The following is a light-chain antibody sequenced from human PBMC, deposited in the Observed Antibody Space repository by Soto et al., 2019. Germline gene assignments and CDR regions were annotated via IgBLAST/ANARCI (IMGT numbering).Light chain of an antibody. Sequence: QSALTQPPSASGSPGQSVTLSCPGTSSDVGGYNYVSWYQQHPGKDTKLRVYEVSTRPSGVPDRFSGSRSGNTASLTVSGLQAEDVADYYWRSDAGSNNVVFGGGIKVTVL. J-gene: IGLJ2*01. CDR2: EVS. CDR3: RSDAGSNNVV. V-gene: IGLV2-8*01. CDR1: SSDVGGYNY.